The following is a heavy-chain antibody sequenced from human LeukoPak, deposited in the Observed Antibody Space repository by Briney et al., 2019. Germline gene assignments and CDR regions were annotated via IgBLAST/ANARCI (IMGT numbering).Heavy chain of an antibody. CDR3: VGPGVTTRFDY. CDR1: GGSLTDLW. D-gene: IGHD3-10*01. CDR2: INHRGTT. V-gene: IGHV4-34*01. J-gene: IGHJ4*02. Sequence: SETLSLTCGVYGGSLTDLWGRWIRQPPGKGLEWSGEINHRGTTYYNPSLKSRVTISVDTSKNQLSLKLHSVTAADTAIYYCVGPGVTTRFDYWGQGSLVPVSS.